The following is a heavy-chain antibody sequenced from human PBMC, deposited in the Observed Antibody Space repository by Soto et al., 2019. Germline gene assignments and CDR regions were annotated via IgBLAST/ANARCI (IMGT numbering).Heavy chain of an antibody. V-gene: IGHV4-34*01. CDR1: GGSFSGYY. CDR2: INHSGST. D-gene: IGHD6-6*01. J-gene: IGHJ6*03. CDR3: ARGRGAARYYYYYYMDV. Sequence: PSETLSLTCAVYGGSFSGYYWSWIRQPPGKGLEWIGEINHSGSTNYNPSLKSRVTISVDTSKNQFSLKLSSVTAADTAVYYCARGRGAARYYYYYYMDVWGKGTTVTVS.